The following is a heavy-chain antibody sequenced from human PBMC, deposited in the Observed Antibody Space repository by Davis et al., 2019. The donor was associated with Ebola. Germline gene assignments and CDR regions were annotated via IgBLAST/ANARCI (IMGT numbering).Heavy chain of an antibody. CDR1: GYSFTNYT. Sequence: AASVKVPCKASGYSFTNYTIHWVRQAPGQRPEWMGWINAGNGKTRYSQKFQGRISITRDTSANTIYMYLSSLTSEDTAVYYCARDPSSYSDFWRDYYAPRGALDYYYAMDLWGQGTTVTVSS. V-gene: IGHV1-3*01. D-gene: IGHD3-3*01. CDR2: INAGNGKT. CDR3: ARDPSSYSDFWRDYYAPRGALDYYYAMDL. J-gene: IGHJ6*02.